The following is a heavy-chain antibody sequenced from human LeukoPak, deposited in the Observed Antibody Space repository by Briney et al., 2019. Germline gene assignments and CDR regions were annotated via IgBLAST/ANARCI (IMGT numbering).Heavy chain of an antibody. V-gene: IGHV3-23*01. CDR3: ARDHAAGWELPLNWFDP. CDR2: ISGSGGST. J-gene: IGHJ5*02. CDR1: GFAFSSYA. D-gene: IGHD1-26*01. Sequence: GGSLRLSCAASGFAFSSYAMNWVRQAPGKGLQWVSAISGSGGSTYYADSVKGRFTISSDNSKNTLYLQMNSLRAEDTAVYYCARDHAAGWELPLNWFDPWGQGTLVTVSS.